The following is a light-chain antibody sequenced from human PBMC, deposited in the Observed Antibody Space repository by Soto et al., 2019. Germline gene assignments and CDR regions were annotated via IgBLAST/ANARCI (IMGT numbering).Light chain of an antibody. CDR1: SSDIGDHYY. CDR3: SSYTTVNTLVS. J-gene: IGLJ1*01. Sequence: QSVLTQPPSASGSPGQSVTISCTGSSSDIGDHYYVSWYQQHPGKAPKLIIYEVNNRPSGVSNRFSGSKSDNTASLTISGLQAEDEADYYCSSYTTVNTLVSFGTGTKLTVL. CDR2: EVN. V-gene: IGLV2-14*01.